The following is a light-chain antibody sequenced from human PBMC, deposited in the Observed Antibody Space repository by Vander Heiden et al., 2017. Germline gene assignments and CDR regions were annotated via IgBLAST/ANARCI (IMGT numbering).Light chain of an antibody. J-gene: IGLJ1*01. Sequence: QSALTQPRSVSGSPGQSVTMSCTRTSSNVGGYNYVSWYQQHPGKAPKLMIYDVTNRPSGVPDRFSGSKSGNTAFLTISGLQAEDEADYYCYSYAGGYRFVFGTGTMVTVL. CDR1: SSNVGGYNY. V-gene: IGLV2-11*01. CDR3: YSYAGGYRFV. CDR2: DVT.